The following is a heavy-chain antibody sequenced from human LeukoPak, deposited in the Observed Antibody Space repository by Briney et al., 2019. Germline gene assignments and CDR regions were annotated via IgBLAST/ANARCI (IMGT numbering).Heavy chain of an antibody. D-gene: IGHD5-24*01. CDR3: ATVEMATRNAFDI. CDR2: IYYSGST. V-gene: IGHV4-59*01. Sequence: SETLSLTCTVSGGSISSYYWSWIRQPPGKGLEWIGYIYYSGSTNYNPSLKSRVTISVDTSKNQFSLKLSSVTAADTAVYYCATVEMATRNAFDIWGQGTMVTVPS. J-gene: IGHJ3*02. CDR1: GGSISSYY.